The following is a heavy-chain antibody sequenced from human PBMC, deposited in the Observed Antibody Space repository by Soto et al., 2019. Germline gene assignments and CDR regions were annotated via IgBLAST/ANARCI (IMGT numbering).Heavy chain of an antibody. J-gene: IGHJ6*02. CDR2: INPNSGGT. CDR1: GYTFTGYY. V-gene: IGHV1-2*02. CDR3: ARELPEDSSSWYYYYYYGMDV. Sequence: GASVKVSCKASGYTFTGYYMHWVRQAPGQGLEWMGWINPNSGGTNYAQKFQGRVTVTRDTSISTAYMELSRLSSDDTAVYYCARELPEDSSSWYYYYYYGMDVWGQGTTVTVSS. D-gene: IGHD6-13*01.